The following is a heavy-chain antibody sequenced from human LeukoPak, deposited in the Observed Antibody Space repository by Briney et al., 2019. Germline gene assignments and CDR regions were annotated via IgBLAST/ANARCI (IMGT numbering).Heavy chain of an antibody. CDR2: INTNTGNP. Sequence: ASVKVSCKASGYTFTSYAMNWVRQAPGQGLEWTGWINTNTGNPTYAQGFPGRFVFSLDTSVSTAYLQISSLKAEDTAMYYCAREIEGSSSWPFDYWGQGTLVTVSS. CDR3: AREIEGSSSWPFDY. J-gene: IGHJ4*02. CDR1: GYTFTSYA. V-gene: IGHV7-4-1*02. D-gene: IGHD6-13*01.